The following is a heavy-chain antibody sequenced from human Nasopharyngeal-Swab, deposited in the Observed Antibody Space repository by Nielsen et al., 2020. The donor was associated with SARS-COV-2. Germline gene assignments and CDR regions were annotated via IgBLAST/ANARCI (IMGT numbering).Heavy chain of an antibody. J-gene: IGHJ4*02. CDR3: ARDESGDYLGLPCDY. D-gene: IGHD4-17*01. CDR2: VSYSGPA. Sequence: SETLSPTCTVSGASISSSINYWGWIRQSPQKGLEWIGPVSYSGPANYNPSLNSRVTISVDTSKNQFSLKLSSVTAADTAVYYCARDESGDYLGLPCDYWGQGTLVTVSS. V-gene: IGHV4-39*07. CDR1: GASISSSINY.